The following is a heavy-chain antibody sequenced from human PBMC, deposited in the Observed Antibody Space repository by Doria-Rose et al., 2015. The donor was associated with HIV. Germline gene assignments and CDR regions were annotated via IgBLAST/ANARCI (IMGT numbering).Heavy chain of an antibody. D-gene: IGHD6-13*01. J-gene: IGHJ4*02. CDR3: ARIKSSRWYHKYYFDF. Sequence: QITLKESGPVLVKPTETLTLTCTVSGVSLSSPGMGVSRIRQPPGKALEWLANIFSDDERSYKTSLKSRLTISRGTSESQVVLTMTDMDPVDTATYYCARIKSSRWYHKYYFDFWGQGTLVIVSA. CDR1: GVSLSSPGMG. CDR2: IFSDDER. V-gene: IGHV2-26*01.